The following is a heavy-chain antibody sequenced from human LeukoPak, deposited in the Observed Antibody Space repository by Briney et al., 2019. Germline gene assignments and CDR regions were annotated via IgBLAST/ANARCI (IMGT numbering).Heavy chain of an antibody. Sequence: SGPTLVNPTQTLTLTCTFSGFSLSTSGMCVSWIRQPPGKALEWLARIEWDDDKFYTTSLKARLTVSKDTSKSQAVLTMSNVDPVDAATYYCARTRRVHCSGGDCWYSFDYWGQGTPVIVS. CDR3: ARTRRVHCSGGDCWYSFDY. CDR1: GFSLSTSGMC. J-gene: IGHJ4*02. D-gene: IGHD2-15*01. CDR2: IEWDDDK. V-gene: IGHV2-70*17.